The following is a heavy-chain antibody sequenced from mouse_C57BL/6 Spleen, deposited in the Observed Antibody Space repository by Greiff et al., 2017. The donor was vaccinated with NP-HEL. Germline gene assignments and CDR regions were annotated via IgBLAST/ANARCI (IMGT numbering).Heavy chain of an antibody. D-gene: IGHD2-4*01. V-gene: IGHV1-66*01. Sequence: QVQLQQSGPELVKPGASVKISCKASGYSFTSYYIHWVEQRPGQGLEWIGWIYPGSGNTKYNEKFKGKATLTADTSSSTAYMQLSSLTSEDSAVYYCARAMITTIFDYWGQGTTLTVAS. CDR3: ARAMITTIFDY. J-gene: IGHJ2*01. CDR1: GYSFTSYY. CDR2: IYPGSGNT.